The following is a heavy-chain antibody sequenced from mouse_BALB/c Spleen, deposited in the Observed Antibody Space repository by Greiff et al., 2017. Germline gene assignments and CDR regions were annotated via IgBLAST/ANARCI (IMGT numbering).Heavy chain of an antibody. CDR1: GFNIKDTY. CDR2: IDPANGNT. V-gene: IGHV14-3*02. CDR3: APYDYDDYFDY. J-gene: IGHJ2*01. D-gene: IGHD2-4*01. Sequence: EVQRVESGAELVKPGASVKLSCTASGFNIKDTYMHWVKQRPEQGLEWIGRIDPANGNTKYDPKFQGKATITADTSSNTAYLQLSSLTSEDTAVYYCAPYDYDDYFDYWGQGTTLTVSS.